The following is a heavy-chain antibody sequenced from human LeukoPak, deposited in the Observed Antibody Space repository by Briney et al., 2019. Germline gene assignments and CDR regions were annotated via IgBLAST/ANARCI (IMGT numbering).Heavy chain of an antibody. D-gene: IGHD3-9*01. Sequence: GGSLRLSCAASGFSFDDYGMSWVRQAPGKGLEWVSGINWNGGSTGYADSVKGRFTISRDNAKDSLYLQMNSLRAEDTALYYCARVNYDILTGYSWGGDYWGQGTLVTVSS. CDR1: GFSFDDYG. CDR2: INWNGGST. J-gene: IGHJ4*02. CDR3: ARVNYDILTGYSWGGDY. V-gene: IGHV3-20*04.